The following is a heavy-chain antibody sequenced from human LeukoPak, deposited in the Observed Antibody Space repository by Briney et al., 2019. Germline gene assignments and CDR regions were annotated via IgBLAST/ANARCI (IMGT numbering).Heavy chain of an antibody. CDR1: GFTFSSYS. CDR3: ARGSRDRVIVVVVAGKRDAFDI. CDR2: ISSSSSYK. D-gene: IGHD2-15*01. V-gene: IGHV3-21*01. Sequence: GGSLRLSCAASGFTFSSYSMNWVRQAPGKGLEWVSSISSSSSYKYYADSVKGRFTISRDNAKNSLYLQMNSLRAEDTAVYYCARGSRDRVIVVVVAGKRDAFDICGQGTMVTVSS. J-gene: IGHJ3*02.